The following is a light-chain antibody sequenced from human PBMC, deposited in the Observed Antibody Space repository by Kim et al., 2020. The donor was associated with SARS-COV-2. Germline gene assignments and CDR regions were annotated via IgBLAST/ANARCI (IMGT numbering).Light chain of an antibody. Sequence: SVSPGERATLSCRASQSVSSNLAWYQQKPGQAPRLLIYGAFTRATGIPARFSGRGSGTEFTLTINSLQSEDFAVYYCQQYKNWPYTFGQGTKLEI. CDR3: QQYKNWPYT. CDR2: GAF. J-gene: IGKJ2*01. CDR1: QSVSSN. V-gene: IGKV3-15*01.